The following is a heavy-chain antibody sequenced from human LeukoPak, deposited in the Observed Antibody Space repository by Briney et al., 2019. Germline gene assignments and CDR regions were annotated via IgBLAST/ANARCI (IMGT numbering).Heavy chain of an antibody. CDR1: GFTFKSNS. V-gene: IGHV3-48*01. D-gene: IGHD6-13*01. J-gene: IGHJ4*02. CDR3: ARGYPPNIAASPFDY. CDR2: ISSSSTTI. Sequence: GGSLRLSCAASGFTFKSNSMNWVRQAPGKGLECVAYISSSSTTIYYADSVKGRFTISRDNAKNSLYLQMNSLRAEDTAVYYCARGYPPNIAASPFDYWGQGTLVTVSS.